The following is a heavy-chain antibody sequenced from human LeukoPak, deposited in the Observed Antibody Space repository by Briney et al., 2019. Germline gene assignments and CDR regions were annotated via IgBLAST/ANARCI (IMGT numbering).Heavy chain of an antibody. D-gene: IGHD6-13*01. CDR2: ISYDGSNK. V-gene: IGHV3-30*18. CDR3: AKDLQPIAAAGSHFDY. J-gene: IGHJ4*02. Sequence: GGSLRLSCAASGFTFSSYGMHWVRQAPGKGLEWVAVISYDGSNKYYEDSVKGRFTISRDNSKNTLYLQMNSLRAEDTAVYYCAKDLQPIAAAGSHFDYWGQGTLVTVSS. CDR1: GFTFSSYG.